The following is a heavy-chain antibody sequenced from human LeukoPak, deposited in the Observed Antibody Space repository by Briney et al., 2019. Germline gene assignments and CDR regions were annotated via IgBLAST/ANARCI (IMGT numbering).Heavy chain of an antibody. J-gene: IGHJ4*02. CDR1: GGPISSYY. Sequence: SETLSLTCTVSGGPISSYYWSWIRQPPGKGLEWIDYIYYSGNTNYNPSLKSRVTISVDTSKNQFSLKLSSVTAADTAMYYCARSRDGYLFDYWGQGTLVTVSS. CDR2: IYYSGNT. V-gene: IGHV4-59*01. D-gene: IGHD5-24*01. CDR3: ARSRDGYLFDY.